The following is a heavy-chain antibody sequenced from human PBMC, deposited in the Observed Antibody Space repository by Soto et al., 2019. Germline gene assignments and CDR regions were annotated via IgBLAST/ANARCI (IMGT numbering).Heavy chain of an antibody. D-gene: IGHD6-19*01. Sequence: SVKVSCKASGGTFSSYAISWVRQAPGQGLEWMGGIIPIFGTANYAQKFQGRVTITADESTSTAYMELSSLRSEDTAVYYCARRAGNSGAFDIWGQGTMVTVSS. V-gene: IGHV1-69*13. CDR1: GGTFSSYA. CDR2: IIPIFGTA. CDR3: ARRAGNSGAFDI. J-gene: IGHJ3*02.